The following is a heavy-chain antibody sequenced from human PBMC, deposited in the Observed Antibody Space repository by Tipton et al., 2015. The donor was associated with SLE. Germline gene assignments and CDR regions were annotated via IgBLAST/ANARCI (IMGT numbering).Heavy chain of an antibody. CDR1: GGSISSSSNY. V-gene: IGHV4-39*07. CDR3: ASWYSSSWYYFDY. J-gene: IGHJ4*02. Sequence: TLSLTCTVSGGSISSSSNYWGWIRKPPGKGLEWIGSIYYSGSTYYNPSLKSRVTISVDTSKNQFSLKLSSVTAADTAVYYCASWYSSSWYYFDYWGQGTLVTVSS. CDR2: IYYSGST. D-gene: IGHD6-13*01.